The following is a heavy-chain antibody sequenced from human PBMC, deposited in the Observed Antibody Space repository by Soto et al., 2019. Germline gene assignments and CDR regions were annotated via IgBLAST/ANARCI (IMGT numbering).Heavy chain of an antibody. CDR3: AREGGYCTNGVCYKENWFGP. D-gene: IGHD2-8*01. CDR1: GGSISSYY. J-gene: IGHJ5*02. V-gene: IGHV4-59*01. Sequence: LSLTCTVSGGSISSYYWSWIRQPPGKGLEWIGYIYYSGSTNYNPSLKSRVTISVDTSKNQFSLKLSSVTAADTAVYYCAREGGYCTNGVCYKENWFGPWGQGTLVTVSS. CDR2: IYYSGST.